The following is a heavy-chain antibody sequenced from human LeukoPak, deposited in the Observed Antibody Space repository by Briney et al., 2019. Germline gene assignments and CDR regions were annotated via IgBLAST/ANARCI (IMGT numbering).Heavy chain of an antibody. Sequence: ASVKVSCKASGGTFSSYAINWVRQAPGQGLEWMGGIIPIFGTANYAQKYQGRVTITADKSTSTAYMELSSLRAEDTAVYYCWSYYDFWSGYYTNAFDSWG. CDR1: GGTFSSYA. CDR2: IIPIFGTA. CDR3: WSYYDFWSGYYTNAFDS. D-gene: IGHD3-3*01. J-gene: IGHJ3*02. V-gene: IGHV1-69*06.